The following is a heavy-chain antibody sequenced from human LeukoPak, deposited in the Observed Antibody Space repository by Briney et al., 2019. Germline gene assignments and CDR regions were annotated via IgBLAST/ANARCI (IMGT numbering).Heavy chain of an antibody. J-gene: IGHJ3*02. CDR3: ASRRGATRSLAFDI. CDR2: IFTSGIT. V-gene: IGHV4-4*07. Sequence: SETLSLTCTVSGGSISIYYWNWIRQPAGKGLEWIGRIFTSGITNYDPSLKSRVTMSVDTSKNQFSLKLSSVTAADTAVYYCASRRGATRSLAFDIWGQGTMVTVSS. CDR1: GGSISIYY. D-gene: IGHD1-26*01.